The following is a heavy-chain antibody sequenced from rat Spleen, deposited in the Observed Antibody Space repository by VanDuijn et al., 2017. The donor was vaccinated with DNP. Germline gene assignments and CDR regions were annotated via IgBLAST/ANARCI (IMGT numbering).Heavy chain of an antibody. CDR3: AGDRDYGGYKLYWYFDF. CDR2: MGYDGDT. CDR1: GFSLTSYS. V-gene: IGHV2-34*01. D-gene: IGHD1-11*01. Sequence: QVQLKESGPGLVQPSETLSLTCTVSGFSLTSYSVSWVRQSSGKGPEWMGRMGYDGDTIYNPALNSRLSISRDTSKNQVFLKMNSLQTEDTATYYCAGDRDYGGYKLYWYFDFWGPGTMVTVSS. J-gene: IGHJ1*01.